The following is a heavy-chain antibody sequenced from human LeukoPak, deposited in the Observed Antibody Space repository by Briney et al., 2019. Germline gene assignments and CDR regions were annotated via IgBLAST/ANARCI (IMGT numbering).Heavy chain of an antibody. V-gene: IGHV4-34*01. Sequence: SETLSLTCTVSGGSISSYYWSWIRQPPGKGLEWIGEINHGGSTNYNPSLKSRVTISVDTSKNQFSLKLSSVTAADTAVYYCARGWGYCSSTSCYLDYWGQGTLVTVSS. CDR3: ARGWGYCSSTSCYLDY. CDR1: GGSISSYY. J-gene: IGHJ4*02. D-gene: IGHD2-2*01. CDR2: INHGGST.